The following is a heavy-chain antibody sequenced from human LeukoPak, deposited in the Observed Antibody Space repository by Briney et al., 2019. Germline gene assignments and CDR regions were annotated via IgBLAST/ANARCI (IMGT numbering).Heavy chain of an antibody. J-gene: IGHJ5*02. CDR2: IYTSGST. V-gene: IGHV4-4*07. CDR3: ARGVHVLLWFGELFGWFDP. CDR1: GGSISSYY. D-gene: IGHD3-10*01. Sequence: PSETLSLTCTVSGGSISSYYWSWIRQPAGKGLEWIGRIYTSGSTNYNPSLKSRVTMSVDTSKNQFSLKLSSVTAADTAVYYCARGVHVLLWFGELFGWFDPWGQGTLVTVSS.